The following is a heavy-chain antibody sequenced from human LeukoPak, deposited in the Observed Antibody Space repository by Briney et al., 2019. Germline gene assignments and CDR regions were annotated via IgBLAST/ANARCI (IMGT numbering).Heavy chain of an antibody. CDR2: ISSSGSTI. D-gene: IGHD2-15*01. CDR1: GFTFSDYY. J-gene: IGHJ6*03. Sequence: GGSLRLSCTASGFTFSDYYMSWIRQAPGKGLEWVSYISSSGSTIYYADSVKGRFTISRDNAKNSLYLQMNSLRAEDTALYYCARTAECSGGSCYSGYYYYYMDVWGKGTTVTVSS. V-gene: IGHV3-11*01. CDR3: ARTAECSGGSCYSGYYYYYMDV.